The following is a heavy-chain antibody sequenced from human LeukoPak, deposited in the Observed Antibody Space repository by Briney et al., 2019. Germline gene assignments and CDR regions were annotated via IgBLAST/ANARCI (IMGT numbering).Heavy chain of an antibody. J-gene: IGHJ4*02. CDR1: VGSTRSDN. V-gene: IGHV4-59*01. Sequence: PGTPCLTCTLSVGSTRSDNRSSVSHPPGKGLWWSGYIDYSESTNYNPSLKSLVAISVDTSKTQFSLKLSSVTAADTAVYYCARVHGVWCGEFYFDYWGQGTLVTVSS. D-gene: IGHD3-10*01. CDR3: ARVHGVWCGEFYFDY. CDR2: IDYSEST.